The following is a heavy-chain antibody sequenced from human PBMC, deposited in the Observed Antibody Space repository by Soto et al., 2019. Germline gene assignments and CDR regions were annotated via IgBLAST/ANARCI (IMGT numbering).Heavy chain of an antibody. D-gene: IGHD1-26*01. J-gene: IGHJ5*02. CDR1: GFTLSDYY. V-gene: IGHV3-11*01. CDR3: AKNQGVELVPLATVDWFDP. Sequence: PGGSLRLSCEASGFTLSDYYMSWIRQAPGKGLEWISYISSNSFTTYYADSVKGRFSISRDNAKNSVFLHMNSLSAEDTAVYHCAKNQGVELVPLATVDWFDPWGQGSVVTVS. CDR2: ISSNSFTT.